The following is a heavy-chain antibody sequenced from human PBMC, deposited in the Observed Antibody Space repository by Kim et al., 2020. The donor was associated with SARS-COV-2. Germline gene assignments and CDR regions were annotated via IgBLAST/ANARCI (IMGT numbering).Heavy chain of an antibody. CDR3: ARLGQYQLPYYYYYYGMDV. CDR1: GGSFSGYY. J-gene: IGHJ6*02. CDR2: INHSGST. Sequence: SETLSLTCAVYGGSFSGYYWSWIRQPPGKGLEWIGEINHSGSTNYNPSLKSRVTISVDTSKNQFSLKLSSVTAADTAVYYCARLGQYQLPYYYYYYGMDVWGQGTTVTVSS. D-gene: IGHD2-2*01. V-gene: IGHV4-34*01.